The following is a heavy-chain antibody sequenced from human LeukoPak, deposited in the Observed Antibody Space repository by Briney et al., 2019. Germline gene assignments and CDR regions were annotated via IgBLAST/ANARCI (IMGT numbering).Heavy chain of an antibody. J-gene: IGHJ5*02. CDR3: AIRGRSSVEYWFDP. V-gene: IGHV5-51*01. D-gene: IGHD6-6*01. Sequence: LGESLKISCKGSGYSFTSYWIGWVRQMPGKGLEWMGIIYPGDSDTRYSPSFQGQVTISVDKSISTAYLHWSSLKASDTAIYYCAIRGRSSVEYWFDPWGQGTLVTVSS. CDR2: IYPGDSDT. CDR1: GYSFTSYW.